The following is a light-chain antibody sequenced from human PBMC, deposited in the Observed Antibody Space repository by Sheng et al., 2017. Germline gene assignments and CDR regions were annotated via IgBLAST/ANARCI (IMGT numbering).Light chain of an antibody. CDR2: DDS. J-gene: IGLJ3*02. CDR3: QVWDTSSDHRGV. CDR1: DIGSKS. Sequence: SYVLTQPPSVSGAPGRTASITCGGNDIGSKSVHWYQQRAGQAPVLVVYDDSDRPSGIPERFSGSNSGDTATLTISTVEVGDEADYYCQVWDTSSDHRGVFSGGTKLTVL. V-gene: IGLV3-21*03.